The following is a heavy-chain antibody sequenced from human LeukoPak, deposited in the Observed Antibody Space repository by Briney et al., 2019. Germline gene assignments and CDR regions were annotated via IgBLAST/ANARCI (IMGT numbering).Heavy chain of an antibody. CDR1: GFTFSSYA. Sequence: PGGSLRLSCAASGFTFSSYAMSWVRQAPGKGLEWVSSVIGSGLNTYYADSVKGRLAISRDNSKSTLYLQMSSLRAEDTAVYYCAKGDSGSYESSFDYWGQGTLVTVSS. D-gene: IGHD1-26*01. CDR2: VIGSGLNT. J-gene: IGHJ4*02. V-gene: IGHV3-23*01. CDR3: AKGDSGSYESSFDY.